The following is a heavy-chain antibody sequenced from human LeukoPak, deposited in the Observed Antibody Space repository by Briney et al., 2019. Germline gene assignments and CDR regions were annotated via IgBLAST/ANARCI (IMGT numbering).Heavy chain of an antibody. CDR1: GFTFSNAW. Sequence: PGGSLRLSCAASGFTFSNAWMSWVRQVPGKGLEWVGRIKRKTDGGTIGYGAAVKGRFTISRDDSKNTLYLQMDSLKSEDTAVYYCTTYDYGDYYFFYGMDVWGQGTTVTVSS. D-gene: IGHD4-17*01. J-gene: IGHJ6*02. V-gene: IGHV3-15*01. CDR2: IKRKTDGGTI. CDR3: TTYDYGDYYFFYGMDV.